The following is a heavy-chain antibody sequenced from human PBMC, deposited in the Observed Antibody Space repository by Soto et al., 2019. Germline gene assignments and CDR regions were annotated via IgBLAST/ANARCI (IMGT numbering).Heavy chain of an antibody. CDR2: INPDSGGT. V-gene: IGHV1-2*02. CDR1: GYTFTGYY. D-gene: IGHD1-26*01. CDR3: AREATRLTRDYHYGMDV. Sequence: ASVKVSCKASGYTFTGYYMHSVRQAPGQGLEWMGWINPDSGGTNYAQQFQGRVTMTRDTSISTAYMELSRLRSDDTAVYYCAREATRLTRDYHYGMDVWGQGTTATVSS. J-gene: IGHJ6*02.